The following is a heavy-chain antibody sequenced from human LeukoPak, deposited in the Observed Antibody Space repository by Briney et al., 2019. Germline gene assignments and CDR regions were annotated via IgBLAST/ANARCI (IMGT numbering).Heavy chain of an antibody. Sequence: GASVKVSCKASGYTFTGYYMHWVRQAPGQGLEWMGWINPNSGGTNYAQKFQGRVTMTRDTSISTAYMELSRPRSDDTAVYYCARAPPPQGRFLEWLPNHYLHLHAFDIWGQGTMVTVSS. CDR3: ARAPPPQGRFLEWLPNHYLHLHAFDI. CDR2: INPNSGGT. V-gene: IGHV1-2*02. CDR1: GYTFTGYY. J-gene: IGHJ3*02. D-gene: IGHD3-3*01.